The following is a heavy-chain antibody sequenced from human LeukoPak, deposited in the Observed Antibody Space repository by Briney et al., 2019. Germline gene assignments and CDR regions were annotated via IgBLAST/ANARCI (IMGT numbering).Heavy chain of an antibody. Sequence: PSETLSLTCTVAAGSISSYYSSWIRQPPGKGLEWIGYIYYSGGTNYNPSLRSRVTISVDTSKNQFSLKLSSVTAADTAVYYCARLVSGSYWGGWFDPWGQGTLVTVSS. J-gene: IGHJ5*02. V-gene: IGHV4-59*01. D-gene: IGHD1-26*01. CDR1: AGSISSYY. CDR2: IYYSGGT. CDR3: ARLVSGSYWGGWFDP.